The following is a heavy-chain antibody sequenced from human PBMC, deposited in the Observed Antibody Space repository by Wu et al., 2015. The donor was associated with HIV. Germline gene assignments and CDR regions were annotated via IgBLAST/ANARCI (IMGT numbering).Heavy chain of an antibody. Sequence: QVQLVQSGAEVKKPGASVKVSCKASGYTFTGFSIHWVRQAPGQGLEWMGRISPSSGNTHFAENFEDRVTMTSDTSISTAYLELSRLRSDDTAVYFXVRDQQWPTEYYHYYGMDVWGQGTTV. J-gene: IGHJ6*02. CDR1: GYTFTGFS. CDR3: VRDQQWPTEYYHYYGMDV. D-gene: IGHD6-19*01. CDR2: ISPSSGNT. V-gene: IGHV1-2*06.